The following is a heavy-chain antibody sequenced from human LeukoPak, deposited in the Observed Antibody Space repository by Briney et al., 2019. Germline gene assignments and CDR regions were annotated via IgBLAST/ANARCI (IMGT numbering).Heavy chain of an antibody. J-gene: IGHJ1*01. CDR3: ARQWYCSGGSCYRYFQH. D-gene: IGHD2-15*01. V-gene: IGHV4-34*01. CDR1: GGSFSGYY. CDR2: INHSGST. Sequence: SETLSLTCAVYGGSFSGYYWSWIRQPPGKGLEWIGEINHSGSTNYNPSLKNRVTISVDTSKNQFSLKLSSVTAADTAVYYCARQWYCSGGSCYRYFQHWGQGTLVTVSS.